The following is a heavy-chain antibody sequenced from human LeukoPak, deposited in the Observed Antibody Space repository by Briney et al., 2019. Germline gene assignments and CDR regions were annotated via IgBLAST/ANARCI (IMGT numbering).Heavy chain of an antibody. CDR2: ISGSGNGGSI. CDR1: GFVFSIYT. D-gene: IGHD2/OR15-2a*01. V-gene: IGHV3-64D*06. CDR3: VKDFGRVRGTPDS. Sequence: PGGSLRLSCSASGFVFSIYTMYWVRQAPGKGPEYVSTISGSGNGGSIYYADSVKGSFTISRDDSKSIVYLQMNGLRSEDTAVYYCVKDFGRVRGTPDSWGQGTLVTVSS. J-gene: IGHJ4*02.